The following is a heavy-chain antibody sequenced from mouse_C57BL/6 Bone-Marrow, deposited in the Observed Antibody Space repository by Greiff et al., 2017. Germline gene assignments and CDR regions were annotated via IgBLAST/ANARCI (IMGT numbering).Heavy chain of an antibody. CDR3: ARALKLRLRLDY. CDR1: GYTFTSYW. J-gene: IGHJ2*01. D-gene: IGHD3-2*02. V-gene: IGHV1-52*01. Sequence: VQLQQPGAELVRPGSSVKLSCKASGYTFTSYWLHWVKQRPIQGLEWIGNIDPSDSETHYNQKFKDKATLTVDKSSSTAYMQLSSLTSEDSAVYYCARALKLRLRLDYWGQGTTLTVSS. CDR2: IDPSDSET.